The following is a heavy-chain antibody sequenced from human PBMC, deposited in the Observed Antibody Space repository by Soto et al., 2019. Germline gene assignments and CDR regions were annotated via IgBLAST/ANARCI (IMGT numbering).Heavy chain of an antibody. J-gene: IGHJ6*02. CDR3: ARDPRVYSSSWYLNLNYYYGMDV. Sequence: PGGSLRLSCAASGFTFSSYGMHWVRQAPGKGLEWVAVIWYDGSNKYYADSVKGRFTISRDNSKNTLYLQMNSLRAEDTAVYYCARDPRVYSSSWYLNLNYYYGMDVWGQGTTVTVSS. D-gene: IGHD6-13*01. CDR2: IWYDGSNK. V-gene: IGHV3-33*01. CDR1: GFTFSSYG.